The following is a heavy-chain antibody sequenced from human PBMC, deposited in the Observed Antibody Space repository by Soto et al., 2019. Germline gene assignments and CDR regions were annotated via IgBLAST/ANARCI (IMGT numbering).Heavy chain of an antibody. J-gene: IGHJ3*02. Sequence: QLQLQESGPGLVKPSETLSLTCTVSGGSISSSGYFWGWIRQSPDKGLQWIGTVRYSGTAYYHPSLKSRVTRALDPFKNQFSLNLSSVTAADTALYYCVRHDDSGSFINGFYIWCQGTMVTVS. CDR2: VRYSGTA. D-gene: IGHD3-22*01. CDR1: GGSISSSGYF. CDR3: VRHDDSGSFINGFYI. V-gene: IGHV4-39*01.